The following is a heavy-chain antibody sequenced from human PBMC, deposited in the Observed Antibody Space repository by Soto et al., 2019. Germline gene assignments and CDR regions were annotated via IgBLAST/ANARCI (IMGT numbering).Heavy chain of an antibody. V-gene: IGHV5-10-1*01. CDR2: IDPSDSYT. D-gene: IGHD6-19*01. CDR3: ARQSGAVAGLYYYGMDV. J-gene: IGHJ6*02. CDR1: GYSFTSYW. Sequence: GESLKISCKGSGYSFTSYWISWVRQMPGKGLEWMGRIDPSDSYTNYSPSFQGHVTISADKSISTAYLQWSSLKASDTAMYYCARQSGAVAGLYYYGMDVWGQGTTVTVSS.